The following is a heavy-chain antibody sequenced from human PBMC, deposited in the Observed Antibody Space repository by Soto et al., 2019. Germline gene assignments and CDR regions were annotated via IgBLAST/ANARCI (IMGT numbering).Heavy chain of an antibody. CDR3: ARDIDREQLGGNYYYALDV. CDR1: GDTFSSFA. Sequence: QVQLVQSGAEVKKPGSSVKVSCKASGDTFSSFAISWVRQAPGQGLEWMGGIIPIFRTPKYAQKFQGRVTITPDQPTSTAYMELRSLRAADTAVYYCARDIDREQLGGNYYYALDVWGQGPTVLVSS. D-gene: IGHD1-1*01. J-gene: IGHJ6*02. CDR2: IIPIFRTP. V-gene: IGHV1-69*05.